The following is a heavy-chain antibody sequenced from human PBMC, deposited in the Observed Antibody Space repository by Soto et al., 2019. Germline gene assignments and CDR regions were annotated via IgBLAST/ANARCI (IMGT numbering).Heavy chain of an antibody. CDR3: ARDPMGRYYGSGSYYFDP. CDR1: GFTFSSYS. D-gene: IGHD3-10*01. CDR2: ISYDGSNK. V-gene: IGHV3-30-3*01. J-gene: IGHJ4*02. Sequence: PGGSLRLSCAASGFTFSSYSMHWVRQAPGKGLEWVAVISYDGSNKYYADSVKGRFTISRDNSKNTLYLQMNSLRAEDTAVYYCARDPMGRYYGSGSYYFDPWGQGTLVTVSS.